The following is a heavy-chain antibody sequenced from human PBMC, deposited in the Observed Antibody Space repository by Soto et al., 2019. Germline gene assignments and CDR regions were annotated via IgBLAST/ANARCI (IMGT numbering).Heavy chain of an antibody. V-gene: IGHV4-4*07. CDR2: IHSTRSP. J-gene: IGHJ5*02. CDR1: GDSVSKYY. CDR3: ARSPAYGDYANLDT. Sequence: SETLSLTCTVSGDSVSKYYWNWIRQPAGKGLEWIGRIHSTRSPNYNPSLKSRVTMSVDTSKNQFSLKLNLTSVTAADTAVYYCARSPAYGDYANLDTWGQGTLVTVSS. D-gene: IGHD4-17*01.